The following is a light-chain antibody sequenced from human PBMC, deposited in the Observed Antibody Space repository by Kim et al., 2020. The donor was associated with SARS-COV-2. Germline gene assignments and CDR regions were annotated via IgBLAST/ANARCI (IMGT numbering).Light chain of an antibody. J-gene: IGLJ2*01. Sequence: VALGQTVRITCQGGGLRSYYATWYQQKPGQAPILVIYGNNNRPSGIPDRFSGSSSGNTASLTITGTQAGDEADYYCNSRDSNDTVVFGGGTQLTVL. CDR3: NSRDSNDTVV. V-gene: IGLV3-19*01. CDR2: GNN. CDR1: GLRSYY.